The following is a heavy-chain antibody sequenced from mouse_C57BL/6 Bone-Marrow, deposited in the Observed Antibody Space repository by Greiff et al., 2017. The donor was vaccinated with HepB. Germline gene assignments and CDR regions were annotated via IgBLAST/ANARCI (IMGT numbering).Heavy chain of an antibody. CDR1: GYTFTSYW. D-gene: IGHD1-1*01. J-gene: IGHJ3*01. V-gene: IGHV1-50*01. Sequence: VQLQQPGAEFVKPGASVKLSCKASGYTFTSYWMQWVKQRPGQGLEWIGEIDPSDSYINYNQKFKGKATLTVDTSSSTAYMQLSSLTSEDSAVYYCARWASLLSWFAYWGQGTLVTVSA. CDR3: ARWASLLSWFAY. CDR2: IDPSDSYI.